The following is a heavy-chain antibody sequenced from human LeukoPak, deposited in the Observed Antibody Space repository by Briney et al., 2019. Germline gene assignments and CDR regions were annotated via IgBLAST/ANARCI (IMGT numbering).Heavy chain of an antibody. CDR3: AKRVPYSSSSVYFDS. CDR2: ISDSGSDT. J-gene: IGHJ4*02. CDR1: GFTFSSYG. Sequence: GGSLRLSCAASGFTFSSYGSSWVRQAPGKGLEWVSAISDSGSDTYYADSVKGRFTISKDNSKNTLYLQMNSLGAEDTAVYYCAKRVPYSSSSVYFDSWGQGTLVTVSS. V-gene: IGHV3-23*01. D-gene: IGHD6-6*01.